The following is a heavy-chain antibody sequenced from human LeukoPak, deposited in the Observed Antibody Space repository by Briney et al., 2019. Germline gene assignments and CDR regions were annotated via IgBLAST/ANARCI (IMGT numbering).Heavy chain of an antibody. CDR1: GFTFSSYW. CDR2: IKDDGSEK. J-gene: IGHJ5*02. D-gene: IGHD5-12*01. Sequence: GGSLRLSCAASGFTFSSYWMSWVRQAPGKGLEWVANIKDDGSEKYFVDSVKGRFTISRDNAKNSLYLQMNSLRAEDTALYYCARDIRFEGSGYDSLRNNWFDPWGQGTLVTVSS. V-gene: IGHV3-7*01. CDR3: ARDIRFEGSGYDSLRNNWFDP.